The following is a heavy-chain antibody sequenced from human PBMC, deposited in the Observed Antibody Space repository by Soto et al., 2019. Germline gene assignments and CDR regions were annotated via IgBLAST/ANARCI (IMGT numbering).Heavy chain of an antibody. Sequence: SETLSLTCTVSGGSIRSYYWSWIRQPPGKGLEWIGYIYYSGSTNYNPSLKSRVTISVDTSKNQFSLKLSSVTAADTAVYYCAGSIAAAGTNYYYGMDVWGQGTTVTVSS. D-gene: IGHD6-13*01. CDR2: IYYSGST. J-gene: IGHJ6*02. CDR1: GGSIRSYY. CDR3: AGSIAAAGTNYYYGMDV. V-gene: IGHV4-59*01.